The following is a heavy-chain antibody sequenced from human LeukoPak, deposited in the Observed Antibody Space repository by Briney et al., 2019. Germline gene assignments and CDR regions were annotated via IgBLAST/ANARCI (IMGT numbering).Heavy chain of an antibody. CDR2: ISAYNGNT. V-gene: IGHV1-18*01. Sequence: GASVKVSCKASGYTFTNFGISWVRQAPGQRPEWMGWISAYNGNTNYAQKLQGRVTMTTDTSTSTAYMELRSLRSDDTAVYYCARGPYGQLGRYYFDYWGQGTLVTVSS. J-gene: IGHJ4*02. D-gene: IGHD6-13*01. CDR3: ARGPYGQLGRYYFDY. CDR1: GYTFTNFG.